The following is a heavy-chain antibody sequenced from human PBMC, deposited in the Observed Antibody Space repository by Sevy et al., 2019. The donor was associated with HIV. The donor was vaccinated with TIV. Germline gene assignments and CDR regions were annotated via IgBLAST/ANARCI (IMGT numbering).Heavy chain of an antibody. D-gene: IGHD1-1*01. Sequence: GGSLRLSCATSGFTFSSYSMHWVRQAPGKGLEWVATILYDGINKQYADSVKGRFTISRDNFKNSLSLQMNSLRAEDTAVYFCALERLSSDVAEYFQNWGQGTLVTVSS. CDR3: ALERLSSDVAEYFQN. CDR2: ILYDGINK. CDR1: GFTFSSYS. V-gene: IGHV3-30-3*01. J-gene: IGHJ1*01.